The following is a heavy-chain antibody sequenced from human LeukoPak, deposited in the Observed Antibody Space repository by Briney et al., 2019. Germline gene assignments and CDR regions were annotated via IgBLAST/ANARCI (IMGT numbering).Heavy chain of an antibody. CDR1: GGSLSSYY. CDR3: ARVGGYCSGGSCYQGWFDP. D-gene: IGHD2-15*01. CDR2: IYYSGST. J-gene: IGHJ5*02. V-gene: IGHV4-59*01. Sequence: PSETLSLTCTVSGGSLSSYYWSWLRQPPGKGLEWIGYIYYSGSTNYNPSLKSRVTISVDTSKNQFSLKLSSVTAADTAVYYCARVGGYCSGGSCYQGWFDPWGQGTLVTVSS.